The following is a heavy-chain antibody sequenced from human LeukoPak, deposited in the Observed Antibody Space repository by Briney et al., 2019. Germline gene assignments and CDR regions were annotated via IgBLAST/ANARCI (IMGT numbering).Heavy chain of an antibody. CDR3: ASSYIVVVPAVYFDY. D-gene: IGHD2-2*01. J-gene: IGHJ4*02. CDR2: INGGDGNT. Sequence: ASVKVSCKASGYTFSTYAIQWVRQAPGQRLEWMGWINGGDGNTKYSQKFQGRVTITRYTSAGTAYMELSSLRSEDTAVYYCASSYIVVVPAVYFDYWGQGTLVTVSS. CDR1: GYTFSTYA. V-gene: IGHV1-3*01.